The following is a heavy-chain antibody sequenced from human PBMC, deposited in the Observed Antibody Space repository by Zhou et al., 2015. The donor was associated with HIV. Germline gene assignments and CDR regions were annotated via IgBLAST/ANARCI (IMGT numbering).Heavy chain of an antibody. D-gene: IGHD3-10*01. CDR2: IIPMFGTP. V-gene: IGHV1-69*01. CDR1: GGTFSSYS. Sequence: QVQLVQSGAEVKKPGSSVKVSCKASGGTFSSYSISWVRQAPGQGLEWLGGIIPMFGTPNHAQKFQGRVTITADESTSTAYMELSSLRSDDTAVYYCARDQWFWHLYYFDYWGQGTLVTVSS. CDR3: ARDQWFWHLYYFDY. J-gene: IGHJ4*02.